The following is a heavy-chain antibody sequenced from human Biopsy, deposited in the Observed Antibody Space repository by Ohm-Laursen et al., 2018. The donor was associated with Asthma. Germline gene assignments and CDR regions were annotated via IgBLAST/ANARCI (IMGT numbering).Heavy chain of an antibody. CDR2: IYSGGTS. V-gene: IGHV3-53*01. CDR3: ARGDSSGWSHYYFDY. J-gene: IGHJ4*02. Sequence: SLRLSCTALGFAVSRDYMFWVRQAPGKGLEWVSVIYSGGTSHTADSVRGRFTISGDYSKNTLYLQMHSLRAEDTAVYYCARGDSSGWSHYYFDYWGQGTLVTVPS. CDR1: GFAVSRDY. D-gene: IGHD6-19*01.